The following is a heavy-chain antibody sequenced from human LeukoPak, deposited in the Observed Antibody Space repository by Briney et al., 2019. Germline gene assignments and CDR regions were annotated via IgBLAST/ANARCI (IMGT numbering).Heavy chain of an antibody. J-gene: IGHJ4*02. Sequence: SQTLSLTCTVSGGSISSGDYYWSWIRQPPGKGLEWIGYIYYSGSTYYNPSLRSRVTISVDTSKNQFSLKLSSVTAADTAVYYCARKFDTYYFDYWGQGTLVTVSS. CDR2: IYYSGST. CDR3: ARKFDTYYFDY. CDR1: GGSISSGDYY. D-gene: IGHD3-10*01. V-gene: IGHV4-30-4*08.